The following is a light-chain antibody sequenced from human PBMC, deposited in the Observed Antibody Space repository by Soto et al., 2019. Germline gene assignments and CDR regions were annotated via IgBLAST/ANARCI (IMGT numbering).Light chain of an antibody. CDR1: SGSIASNY. CDR3: QSYDSSNQV. V-gene: IGLV6-57*04. CDR2: EDD. J-gene: IGLJ2*01. Sequence: NFMLTQPHSVSESPGKTVTISCTRSSGSIASNYVQWYQHRPGSAPTTVIYEDDQRPSGVPDRFSASIDSSSNSASLTISGLKTEDEADYYCQSYDSSNQVFGGGTKLTVL.